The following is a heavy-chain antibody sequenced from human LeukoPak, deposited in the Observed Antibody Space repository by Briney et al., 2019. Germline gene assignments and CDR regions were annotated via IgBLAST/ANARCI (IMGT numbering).Heavy chain of an antibody. CDR2: ISYDGSNK. D-gene: IGHD3-22*01. J-gene: IGHJ4*02. V-gene: IGHV3-30-3*01. Sequence: PGGSLRLSCAASGFTFSSYAMHWVRQAPGKGLEWVAVISYDGSNKYYADSVKGRFTISRDNSKNTLYLQVNSLRAEDTAVYYCAKEKALVVITYFDYWGQGTLVTVSS. CDR1: GFTFSSYA. CDR3: AKEKALVVITYFDY.